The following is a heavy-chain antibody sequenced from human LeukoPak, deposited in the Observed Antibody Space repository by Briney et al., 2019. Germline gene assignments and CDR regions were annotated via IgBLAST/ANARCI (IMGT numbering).Heavy chain of an antibody. CDR3: AREGHSSRWYASDY. J-gene: IGHJ4*02. D-gene: IGHD6-13*01. CDR2: ISSSSSYI. CDR1: GFTFNNYA. Sequence: GGSLRLSCAASGFTFNNYAMNWVRQAPGKGLEWVSSISSSSSYIYYADSVKGRFTISRDNAKNSLYLQMNSLRAEDTAVYYCAREGHSSRWYASDYWGQGTLVTVSS. V-gene: IGHV3-21*01.